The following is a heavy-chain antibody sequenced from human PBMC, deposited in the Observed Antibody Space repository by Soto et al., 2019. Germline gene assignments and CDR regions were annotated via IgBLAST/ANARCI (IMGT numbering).Heavy chain of an antibody. CDR1: GGSFSSGSYC. CDR2: IYYSGST. CDR3: AVAMTTVTTYEY. Sequence: QVQLQESGPGLVKPSQTLSITCTVSGGSFSSGSYCWSWIRQHPRKGLEWIGYIYYSGSTYYNPSLKSRVTMSADTSKNQFSLKLSSVTAADTAVYYCAVAMTTVTTYEYWGQGTQVTVSS. D-gene: IGHD4-17*01. J-gene: IGHJ4*02. V-gene: IGHV4-31*03.